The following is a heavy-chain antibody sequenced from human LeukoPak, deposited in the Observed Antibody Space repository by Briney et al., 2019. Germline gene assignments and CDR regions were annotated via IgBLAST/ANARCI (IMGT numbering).Heavy chain of an antibody. CDR2: INPNSGGT. CDR1: GYTFTGYY. Sequence: ASVKVSCKASGYTFTGYYMHWVRQAPGQGLEWMGWINPNSGGTNYAQKFQGWVTMTRDTSISTAYMELSRLRSDDTAVYYCARDYRMSGSYYAFDIWGQGTMVTVSS. V-gene: IGHV1-2*04. CDR3: ARDYRMSGSYYAFDI. J-gene: IGHJ3*02. D-gene: IGHD3-10*01.